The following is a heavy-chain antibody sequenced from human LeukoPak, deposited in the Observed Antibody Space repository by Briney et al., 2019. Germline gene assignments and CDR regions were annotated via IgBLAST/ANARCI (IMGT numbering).Heavy chain of an antibody. J-gene: IGHJ6*03. D-gene: IGHD3-10*01. CDR1: GGSFSGYY. CDR2: INHSGST. V-gene: IGHV4-34*01. CDR3: ARVRTYYYGSGSYYKPYYYYMDV. Sequence: SSETLSLTCAVSGGSFSGYYWSWIRQPPGKGLEWIGEINHSGSTNYNPSLKSRVTISVDTSKNPFSLKLSSVTAADTAVYYCARVRTYYYGSGSYYKPYYYYMDVWGKGTTVTISS.